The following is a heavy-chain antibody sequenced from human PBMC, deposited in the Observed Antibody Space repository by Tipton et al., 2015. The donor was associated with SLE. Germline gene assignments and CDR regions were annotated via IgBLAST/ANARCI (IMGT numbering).Heavy chain of an antibody. D-gene: IGHD4-11*01. CDR3: ARETTSGAFDI. Sequence: SLRLSCAASGFTFFTYAMHWVRQAPGKGLEWVAVISYDGSNKYYADSVKGRFTISRDNSNNTLYLQMNSLRPEDTAVYFCARETTSGAFDIWGQGTLVTVSS. CDR2: ISYDGSNK. J-gene: IGHJ3*02. V-gene: IGHV3-30*14. CDR1: GFTFFTYA.